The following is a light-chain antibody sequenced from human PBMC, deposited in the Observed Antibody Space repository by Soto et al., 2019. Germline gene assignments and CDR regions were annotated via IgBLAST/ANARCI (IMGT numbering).Light chain of an antibody. CDR2: EVS. CDR3: CSYGGSYV. V-gene: IGLV2-23*02. Sequence: QSVLTQPASVSGSPGQSITISCTGTSSDVGSYNLVSWYQQHPGKAPKVMIYEVSKRPSGVSNRFSGSKSGNTASLTISGLQAEDEAVYYCCSYGGSYVLGTGTKVTVL. J-gene: IGLJ1*01. CDR1: SSDVGSYNL.